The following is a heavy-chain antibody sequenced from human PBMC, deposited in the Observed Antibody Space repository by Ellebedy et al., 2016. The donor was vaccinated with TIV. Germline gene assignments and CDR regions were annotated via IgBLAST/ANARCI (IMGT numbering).Heavy chain of an antibody. CDR3: ARQARTVSGTLDY. D-gene: IGHD6-19*01. Sequence: GESLKISXKGSGYTFTDYWIAWVRQMPGKGLKWMGIIYPGDSDTRYSPSFQGQVTISVDKSIRTAYLQWSSLKASDSAMYYCARQARTVSGTLDYWGQGTLVTVSS. J-gene: IGHJ4*02. CDR1: GYTFTDYW. CDR2: IYPGDSDT. V-gene: IGHV5-51*01.